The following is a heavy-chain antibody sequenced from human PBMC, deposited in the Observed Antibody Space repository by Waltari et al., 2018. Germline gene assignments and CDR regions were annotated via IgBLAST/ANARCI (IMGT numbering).Heavy chain of an antibody. CDR1: GFTFGDYA. CDR3: ATLSSIRDY. D-gene: IGHD6-13*01. V-gene: IGHV3-49*04. J-gene: IGHJ4*02. CDR2: IRSKAYGGTT. Sequence: EVQLVESGGGLVQPGRSLRLSCTASGFTFGDYAMSWVRQAPGKGLEWVGFIRSKAYGGTTEYAASVKGRFTISRDDSKSIAYLQMNSLRAEDTAVYYCATLSSIRDYWGQGTLVTVSS.